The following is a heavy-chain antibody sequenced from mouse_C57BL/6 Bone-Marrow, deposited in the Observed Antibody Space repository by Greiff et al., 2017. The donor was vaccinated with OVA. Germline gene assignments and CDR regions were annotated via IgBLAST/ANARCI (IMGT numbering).Heavy chain of an antibody. CDR2: IWGGGST. V-gene: IGHV2-9*01. Sequence: QVQLKQSGPGLVAPSQSLSITCTVSGYSLTSYGVDWVRQPPGKGLEWVGVIWGGGSTNYNSALMSRLSISKENSKSQVFLKMNSLQTDDTAMYYCAKHGGSSYVEDWYFDVWGTGTTVTVSS. CDR1: GYSLTSYG. CDR3: AKHGGSSYVEDWYFDV. J-gene: IGHJ1*03. D-gene: IGHD1-1*01.